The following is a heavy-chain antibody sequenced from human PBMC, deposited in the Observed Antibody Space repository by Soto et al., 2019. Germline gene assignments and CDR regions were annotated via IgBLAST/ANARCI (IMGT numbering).Heavy chain of an antibody. D-gene: IGHD3-9*01. CDR3: SRVGKNPLLRYFDWLTPEFGY. V-gene: IGHV1-18*01. J-gene: IGHJ4*02. CDR1: GYTFTGYG. Sequence: ASVKVSCKSSGYTFTGYGISWVRQAPGQGLEWMGWISAYNGNTNYAQKLQGRVTMTTDTSTSTAYMELRSLRSDDTAVYYCSRVGKNPLLRYFDWLTPEFGYWGQGTLVTVSS. CDR2: ISAYNGNT.